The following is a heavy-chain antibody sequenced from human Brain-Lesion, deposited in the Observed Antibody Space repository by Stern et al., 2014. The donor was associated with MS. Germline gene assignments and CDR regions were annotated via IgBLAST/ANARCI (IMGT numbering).Heavy chain of an antibody. CDR3: ARKTTAKN. V-gene: IGHV3-7*01. D-gene: IGHD4-17*01. J-gene: IGHJ4*02. CDR1: GFTFSRYW. Sequence: EVQLVESGGGLVQPGGSLRLSCAGSGFTFSRYWMTWVRQAPGKGVDWVASRNKDGSEKFYVDSLKGRFTISRDNAKNSLYLQMTSLRADDTAVYYCARKTTAKNWGQGTLVTVSS. CDR2: RNKDGSEK.